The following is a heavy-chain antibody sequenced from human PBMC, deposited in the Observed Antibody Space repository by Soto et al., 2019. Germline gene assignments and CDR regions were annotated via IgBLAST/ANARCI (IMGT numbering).Heavy chain of an antibody. D-gene: IGHD4-17*01. CDR3: ARGRYGDY. CDR2: ISAHNGNT. CDR1: GYIFTSYG. Sequence: QAHLVQSGPEVKKPGASVKVSCKGSGYIFTSYGIAWVRQAPGQGLEWMGWISAHNGNTEYAQKFQGRVTVTRDTSTSTAYLELRSLRSADTALSYCARGRYGDYWGQGALVTVSS. V-gene: IGHV1-18*01. J-gene: IGHJ4*02.